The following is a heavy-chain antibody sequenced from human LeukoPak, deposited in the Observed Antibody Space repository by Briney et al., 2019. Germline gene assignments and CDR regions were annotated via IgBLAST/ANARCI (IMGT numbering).Heavy chain of an antibody. J-gene: IGHJ4*02. CDR3: ARGGGYYYDSSGYYLRY. CDR1: GGTFSSYA. CDR2: IIPIFGTA. D-gene: IGHD3-22*01. Sequence: GASVKVSCKASGGTFSSYAISWVRQAPGQGLEWMGGIIPIFGTANYAQKFQGRVTITADKSTSTAYMELSSLRSEDTAVYYCARGGGYYYDSSGYYLRYWGQGTLVTVSS. V-gene: IGHV1-69*06.